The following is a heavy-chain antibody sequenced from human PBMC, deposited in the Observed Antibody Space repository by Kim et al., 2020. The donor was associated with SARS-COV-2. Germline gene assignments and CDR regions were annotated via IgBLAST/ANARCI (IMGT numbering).Heavy chain of an antibody. V-gene: IGHV4-39*01. CDR1: GGSISSSSYY. J-gene: IGHJ6*02. CDR2: IYYSGST. CDR3: ARHNLGGTDDFWSALRYGMDV. Sequence: SETLSLTCTVSGGSISSSSYYWGWIRQPPGKGLEWIGSIYYSGSTYYNPSLKSRVTISVDTSKNQFSLKLSSVTAADTAVYYCARHNLGGTDDFWSALRYGMDVWGQGTTVTVSS. D-gene: IGHD3-3*01.